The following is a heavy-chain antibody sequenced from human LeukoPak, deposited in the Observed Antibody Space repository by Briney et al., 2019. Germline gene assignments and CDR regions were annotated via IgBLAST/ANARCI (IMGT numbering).Heavy chain of an antibody. CDR2: IKQDGFEK. CDR1: GFTFSNFW. CDR3: ARVGAVRGVRGWFDP. V-gene: IGHV3-7*01. D-gene: IGHD3-10*01. J-gene: IGHJ5*02. Sequence: GGSLRLSCAASGFTFSNFWMSSVRQALGKGLGWVANIKQDGFEKYYVDSVRGRFTISRDNAKNSLSLQMNSLRVEDTAVYYCARVGAVRGVRGWFDPWGQGTLVTVSS.